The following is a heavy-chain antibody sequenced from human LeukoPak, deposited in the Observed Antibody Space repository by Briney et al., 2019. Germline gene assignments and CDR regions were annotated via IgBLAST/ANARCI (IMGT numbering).Heavy chain of an antibody. CDR1: GYTFTGYY. CDR2: INPNSGGT. V-gene: IGHV1-2*02. CDR3: ARTGYCSSTSCYDY. Sequence: ASVKVSCKASGYTFTGYYMHWVRQAPGQGLGWMGWINPNSGGTNYAQKFQGRVTMTRDTSISTAYMELSRLRSDDTAVYYCARTGYCSSTSCYDYWGQGTLVTVSS. D-gene: IGHD2-2*01. J-gene: IGHJ4*02.